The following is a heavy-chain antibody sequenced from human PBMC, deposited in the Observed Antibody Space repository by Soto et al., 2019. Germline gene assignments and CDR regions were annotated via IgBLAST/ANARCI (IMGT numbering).Heavy chain of an antibody. CDR1: GFTFSSYG. V-gene: IGHV3-30*18. Sequence: QVQLVESGGGVVQPGRSLRLSCAASGFTFSSYGMHWVRQAPGKGLEWVAVISYDGSNKYYADSVKGRFTISRDNSKNTLYLQMNSLRAEDTAVYYCAKDWHDYSDYPRGPSDYWGQGTLVTVSS. J-gene: IGHJ4*02. CDR2: ISYDGSNK. CDR3: AKDWHDYSDYPRGPSDY. D-gene: IGHD4-17*01.